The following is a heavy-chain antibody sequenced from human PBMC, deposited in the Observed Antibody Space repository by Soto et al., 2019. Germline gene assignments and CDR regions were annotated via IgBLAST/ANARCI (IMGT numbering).Heavy chain of an antibody. V-gene: IGHV3-23*01. Sequence: EVQLLESGGGLVQPGGSLRLSCAASGFTFSSYAMSWVRQAPGKGLEWVSALSGSGGSTYYADSVKGRFTISRDNSNNTLYLQMNRLRAEDTAVYYCAKGSTTVPYFDYWGQGTLVTVSS. CDR3: AKGSTTVPYFDY. CDR2: LSGSGGST. D-gene: IGHD4-17*01. CDR1: GFTFSSYA. J-gene: IGHJ4*02.